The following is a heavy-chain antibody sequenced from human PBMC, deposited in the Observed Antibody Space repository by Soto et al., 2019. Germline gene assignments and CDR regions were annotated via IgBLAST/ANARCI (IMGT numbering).Heavy chain of an antibody. V-gene: IGHV4-30-4*01. CDR1: GGSISSYY. D-gene: IGHD3-3*01. CDR3: ARVGGIFGVDGAFDI. CDR2: IYYSGST. Sequence: SETLSLTCTVSGGSISSYYWSWIRQPPGKGLEWIGYIYYSGSTYYNPSLKSRVTISVDTSKNQFSLKLSSVTAADTAVYYCARVGGIFGVDGAFDIWGQGTMVTVSS. J-gene: IGHJ3*02.